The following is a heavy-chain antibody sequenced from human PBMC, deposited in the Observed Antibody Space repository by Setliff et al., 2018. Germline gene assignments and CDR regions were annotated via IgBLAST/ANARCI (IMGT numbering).Heavy chain of an antibody. CDR3: ARVKVIGGATPRTYYMDV. CDR1: GYTFTSYD. V-gene: IGHV1-8*03. CDR2: MNPNSGNT. J-gene: IGHJ6*03. D-gene: IGHD1-26*01. Sequence: WASVKVSCKASGYTFTSYDINWVRQATGQGLEWMGWMNPNSGNTGYAQKFQGRVTITRNTSISTAYMELSSLRSEDTAVYYCARVKVIGGATPRTYYMDVWGKGTTVTVSS.